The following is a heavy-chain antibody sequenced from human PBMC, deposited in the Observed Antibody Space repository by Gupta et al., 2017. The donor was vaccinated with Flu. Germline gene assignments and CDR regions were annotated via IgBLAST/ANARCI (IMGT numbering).Heavy chain of an antibody. D-gene: IGHD4-17*01. J-gene: IGHJ4*02. Sequence: SDCYWSWIRQSPGKGLEWIGDIHHSGSTHYNVVHKSRVTVSVDTSKSQFSLRLSSVTAADTAVYYCAGYGNSTLPVDMFDYWSPVTLVTVSS. CDR3: AGYGNSTLPVDMFDY. CDR2: IHHSGST. CDR1: SDCY. V-gene: IGHV4-34*01.